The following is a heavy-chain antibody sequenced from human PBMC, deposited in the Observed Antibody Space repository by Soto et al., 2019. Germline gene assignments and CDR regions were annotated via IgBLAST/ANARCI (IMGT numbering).Heavy chain of an antibody. Sequence: HVQLRESGPGLVKPSETLSLSCSVSGASLLSSYWSWVRQPAGKGLEWIGHIFSNGQTTSNPSLMSRLTTSIDPSKDLFSLTLSSVPAADTAVYYCAKGWDVKYFDEWGQGTLVTVSS. J-gene: IGHJ4*02. CDR2: IFSNGQT. CDR1: GASLLSSY. CDR3: AKGWDVKYFDE. D-gene: IGHD6-19*01. V-gene: IGHV4-4*07.